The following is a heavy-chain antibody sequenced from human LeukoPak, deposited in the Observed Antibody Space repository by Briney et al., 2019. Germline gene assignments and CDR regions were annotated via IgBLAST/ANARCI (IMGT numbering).Heavy chain of an antibody. V-gene: IGHV4-30-4*01. J-gene: IGHJ4*02. CDR3: ARAIPCISTSWEYYFDY. D-gene: IGHD3-3*02. Sequence: KTSETLSLTCTVSGGSISSGDYYWSWIRQPPGKGLEWIGYIHYSGSTYFNPSLKSRVTISVDTSKNQFSLKLSSVTAADTAVYYCARAIPCISTSWEYYFDYWGQGTLVTVSS. CDR2: IHYSGST. CDR1: GGSISSGDYY.